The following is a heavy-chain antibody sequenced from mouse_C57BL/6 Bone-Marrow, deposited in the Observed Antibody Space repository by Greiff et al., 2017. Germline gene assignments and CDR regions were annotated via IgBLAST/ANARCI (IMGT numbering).Heavy chain of an antibody. J-gene: IGHJ2*01. Sequence: QVHVKQPGAELVKPGASVKLSCKASGYTFTSYWMHWVKQRPGQGLEWIGMIHPNSGSTNYNEKFKSKATLTVDKSSSTAYMQLSSLTSEDSAVYYCARDTMLHDYWGQGTTLTVSS. CDR1: GYTFTSYW. D-gene: IGHD5-1-1*01. CDR2: IHPNSGST. V-gene: IGHV1-64*01. CDR3: ARDTMLHDY.